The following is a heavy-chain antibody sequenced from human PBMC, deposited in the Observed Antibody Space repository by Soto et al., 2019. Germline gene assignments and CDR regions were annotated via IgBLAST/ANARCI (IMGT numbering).Heavy chain of an antibody. CDR1: GFTFSSYS. D-gene: IGHD3-22*01. J-gene: IGHJ4*02. Sequence: EVQLVESGGGLVKPGGSLRLSCAASGFTFSSYSMNWVRQAPGKGLEWVSSISSSSSYIYYADSVKGRFTISRDNAKNSLYLQMNSLRAEDKAVYYCARDIDYYDSSGYYRDYWGQGALVTVSS. V-gene: IGHV3-21*01. CDR3: ARDIDYYDSSGYYRDY. CDR2: ISSSSSYI.